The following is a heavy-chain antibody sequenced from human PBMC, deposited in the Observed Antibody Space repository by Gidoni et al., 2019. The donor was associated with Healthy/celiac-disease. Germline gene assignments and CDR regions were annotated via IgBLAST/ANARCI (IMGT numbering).Heavy chain of an antibody. CDR1: GFTFSNAW. CDR2: IKSKTDGGTT. J-gene: IGHJ5*02. D-gene: IGHD3-16*02. Sequence: EVQLVESGGGLVKPGGSLRLPCAASGFTFSNAWMSWVRQAPGKGLEWVGRIKSKTDGGTTDYAAPVKGRFTISRDDSKNTLYLQMNSLKTEDTAVYYCTTDRGSYRRRFDPWGQGTLVTVSS. V-gene: IGHV3-15*01. CDR3: TTDRGSYRRRFDP.